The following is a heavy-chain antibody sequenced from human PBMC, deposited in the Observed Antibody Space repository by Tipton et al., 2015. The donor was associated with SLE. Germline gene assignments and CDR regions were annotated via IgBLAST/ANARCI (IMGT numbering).Heavy chain of an antibody. CDR3: ARTISMGPPAGFDF. CDR2: IYDSGST. J-gene: IGHJ4*02. CDR1: GGFFSGYY. D-gene: IGHD3-9*01. V-gene: IGHV4-34*10. Sequence: TLSLTCAVYGGFFSGYYWSWIRQHPGKGLEWIGYIYDSGSTYYSPSLESRMTMSVDTSKNQFSLSLKSMTAADTAVYFCARTISMGPPAGFDFWGQGILVTVSS.